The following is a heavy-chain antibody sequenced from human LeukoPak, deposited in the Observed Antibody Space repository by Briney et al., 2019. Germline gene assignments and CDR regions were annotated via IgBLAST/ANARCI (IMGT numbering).Heavy chain of an antibody. CDR2: IKQDGSEK. V-gene: IGHV3-7*03. CDR3: ATSTAAAGTD. D-gene: IGHD6-13*01. Sequence: VRQXPGKGLKWVANIKQDGSEKYYVDSVKGRFTISRDNAQNSLYLQMNSLRAEDTAIYYCATSTAAAGTDWGQGTLVTVSS. J-gene: IGHJ4*02.